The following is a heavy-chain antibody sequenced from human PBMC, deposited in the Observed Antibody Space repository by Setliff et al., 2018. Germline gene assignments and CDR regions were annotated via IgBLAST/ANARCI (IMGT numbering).Heavy chain of an antibody. D-gene: IGHD1-26*01. J-gene: IGHJ6*03. CDR2: IHYSGST. V-gene: IGHV4-59*01. Sequence: PSETLSLTCTVSGGPISTYYWSWIRQPPEKGLEGIAYIHYSGSTNQNPSLKSRVTISVDTSKNQFSLKMSSMTAAATAVYYCARAPPNRSSGSYEYFSMDVWGKGTTVTVSS. CDR1: GGPISTYY. CDR3: ARAPPNRSSGSYEYFSMDV.